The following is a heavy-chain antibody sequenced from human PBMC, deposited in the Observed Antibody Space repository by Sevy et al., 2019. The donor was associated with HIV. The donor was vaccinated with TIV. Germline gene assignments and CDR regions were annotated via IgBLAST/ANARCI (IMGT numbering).Heavy chain of an antibody. CDR3: ARRARWELVVTATPYYYCVMDV. V-gene: IGHV1-18*01. Sequence: ASVKVSCKASGYTFTSYGISWVRQAPGQGLEWMGWISAYNGNTNYAQKLQGRVTMTTDTSTSTAYMELGSLGSDDTAVYYCARRARWELVVTATPYYYCVMDVLGQGTTVTVSS. CDR1: GYTFTSYG. J-gene: IGHJ6*02. D-gene: IGHD2-15*01. CDR2: ISAYNGNT.